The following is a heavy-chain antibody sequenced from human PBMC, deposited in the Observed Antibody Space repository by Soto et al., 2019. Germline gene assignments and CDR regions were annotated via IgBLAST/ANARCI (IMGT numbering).Heavy chain of an antibody. CDR1: GFTFSSYG. Sequence: GGSLRLSCAASGFTFSSYGMHWVRQAPGKGLEWVAVIWYDGSNKYYADSVKGRFTISRDNSKNTLYLQMNSLRAEDTAVYYCARDTAVAGNRGDAFDIWGQGTMVTVSS. J-gene: IGHJ3*02. D-gene: IGHD6-19*01. V-gene: IGHV3-33*01. CDR2: IWYDGSNK. CDR3: ARDTAVAGNRGDAFDI.